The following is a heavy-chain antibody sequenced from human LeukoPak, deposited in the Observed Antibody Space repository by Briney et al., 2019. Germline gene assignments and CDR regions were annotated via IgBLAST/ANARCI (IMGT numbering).Heavy chain of an antibody. D-gene: IGHD3-10*01. CDR2: ISGSGGST. CDR1: GFTFSSHA. V-gene: IGHV3-23*01. CDR3: AKLGYGSGSYSDY. J-gene: IGHJ4*02. Sequence: PGGSLRLSCAASGFTFSSHAMSWVRQAPGKGLEWVSAISGSGGSTYYADSVKGRFTISRDNSKNTLYLQMNSLRAEDTAVYYCAKLGYGSGSYSDYWGQGTLVTVSS.